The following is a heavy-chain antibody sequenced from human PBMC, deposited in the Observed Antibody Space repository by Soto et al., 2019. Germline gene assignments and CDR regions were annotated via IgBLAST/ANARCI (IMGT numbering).Heavy chain of an antibody. V-gene: IGHV3-20*04. Sequence: GGSLRLSCAASGFTFDDYGMSWVRQAPGKGLEWVSGINWNGGSTGYADSVKGRFTISRDNAKNSLYLQMNSLRAEDTALYYCARVSPQTPSSDYDYVWGSYRSLWYFDYWGQGTLVTVSS. CDR1: GFTFDDYG. J-gene: IGHJ4*02. D-gene: IGHD3-16*02. CDR2: INWNGGST. CDR3: ARVSPQTPSSDYDYVWGSYRSLWYFDY.